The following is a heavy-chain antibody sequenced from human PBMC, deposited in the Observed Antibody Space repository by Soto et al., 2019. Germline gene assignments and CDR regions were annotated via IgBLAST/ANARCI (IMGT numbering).Heavy chain of an antibody. V-gene: IGHV3-73*02. D-gene: IGHD2-2*01. CDR3: TRPAWEVPAASYYYGMDV. J-gene: IGHJ6*02. Sequence: EVQLVESGGGLVQPGGSLKLSCAASGFTFSGSAMHWVRQASGKGLEWVGRIRSKANSYATAYAASVKGRFTISRDDSKNTAYLQMNSLKTEDTAVYYCTRPAWEVPAASYYYGMDVWGQGTTVTVSS. CDR2: IRSKANSYAT. CDR1: GFTFSGSA.